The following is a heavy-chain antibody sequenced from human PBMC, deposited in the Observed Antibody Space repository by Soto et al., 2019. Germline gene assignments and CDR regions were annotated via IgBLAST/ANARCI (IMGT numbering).Heavy chain of an antibody. J-gene: IGHJ6*02. Sequence: PTLVNPTQTLTLTCTFSGFSLSTSGMCVSWIRQPPGKALEWLALIDWDDDKYYSTSLKTRLTISKDTSKNQVVLTMTNMDPVDTATYYCARIPLRIAAAGNPSSYYYYGMDVWGQGTTVTVSS. CDR3: ARIPLRIAAAGNPSSYYYYGMDV. V-gene: IGHV2-70*01. CDR1: GFSLSTSGMC. CDR2: IDWDDDK. D-gene: IGHD6-13*01.